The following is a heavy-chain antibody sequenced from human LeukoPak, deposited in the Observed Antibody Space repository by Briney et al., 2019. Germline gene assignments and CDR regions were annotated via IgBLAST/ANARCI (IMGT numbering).Heavy chain of an antibody. Sequence: GGSLRLSCAASGFTFSSYSMNWVRQAPGKGLEWVSYISSSSSTIYYADSVKGRFTISRDNAKNSLYLQMNSLRAEDTAVYYCAKHQAGYSSSWCFDYWGQGTLVTVSS. CDR3: AKHQAGYSSSWCFDY. J-gene: IGHJ4*02. CDR1: GFTFSSYS. D-gene: IGHD6-13*01. V-gene: IGHV3-48*01. CDR2: ISSSSSTI.